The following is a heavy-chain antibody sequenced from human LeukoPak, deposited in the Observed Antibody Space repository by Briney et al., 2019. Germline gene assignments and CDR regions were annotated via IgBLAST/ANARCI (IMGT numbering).Heavy chain of an antibody. CDR3: TRGGNSRGDY. V-gene: IGHV3-11*06. CDR1: GFTFSDYY. J-gene: IGHJ4*02. CDR2: ISSSSSYI. Sequence: PGGSLRLSCAASGFTFSDYYMSWIRQAPGKGLEWVSSISSSSSYIYYADSVRGRFTISRENAKNSLYLQMNSLRPEDTAVYYCTRGGNSRGDYWGQGTLVTVSS. D-gene: IGHD2/OR15-2a*01.